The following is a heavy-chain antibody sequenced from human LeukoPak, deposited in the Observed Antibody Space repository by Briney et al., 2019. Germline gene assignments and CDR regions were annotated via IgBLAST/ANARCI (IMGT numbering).Heavy chain of an antibody. CDR2: ISSSSSYI. J-gene: IGHJ4*02. V-gene: IGHV3-21*01. Sequence: GGSLRLSCSASGFTFTNAWMSWVRQAPGKGLEWVSSISSSSSYIYYADSVKGRFTISRDNAKNSLYLQMNSLRAEDTAVYYCARDTHSRYGGNENDYWGQGTLVIVSS. CDR3: ARDTHSRYGGNENDY. CDR1: GFTFTNAW. D-gene: IGHD4-23*01.